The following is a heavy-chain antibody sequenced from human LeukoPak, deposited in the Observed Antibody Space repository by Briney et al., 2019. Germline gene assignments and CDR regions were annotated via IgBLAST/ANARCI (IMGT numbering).Heavy chain of an antibody. V-gene: IGHV1-2*02. Sequence: GASVKVSCKASGYTFTGYYMHWVRQAPGQGLEWMGWINPNSGGTNYAQKFQGRVTMTRDTSISTAYMELSSLRSEDTAVYYCARGSRRIAARRDYYYYMDVWGKGTTVTVSS. J-gene: IGHJ6*03. CDR3: ARGSRRIAARRDYYYYMDV. D-gene: IGHD6-6*01. CDR2: INPNSGGT. CDR1: GYTFTGYY.